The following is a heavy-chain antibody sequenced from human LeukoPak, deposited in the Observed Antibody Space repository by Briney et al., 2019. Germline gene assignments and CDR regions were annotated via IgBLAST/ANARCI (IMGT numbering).Heavy chain of an antibody. CDR2: INPCNGNT. Sequence: ASVKVSCKASGYTFTSYDIRWVRQAPGQGLEWMGRINPCNGNTNYAQKLQGRVTMTTDTSTSTAYMELRSLRSDDTAVYYCARVVVVPAATGIAAAGVNWFDPWGQGTLVTVSS. CDR3: ARVVVVPAATGIAAAGVNWFDP. V-gene: IGHV1-18*04. CDR1: GYTFTSYD. D-gene: IGHD2-2*01. J-gene: IGHJ5*02.